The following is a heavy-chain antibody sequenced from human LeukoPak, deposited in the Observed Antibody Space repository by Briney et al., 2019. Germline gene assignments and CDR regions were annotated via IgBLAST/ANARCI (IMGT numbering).Heavy chain of an antibody. V-gene: IGHV3-30*03. CDR2: ISDIGSQK. CDR1: GFTFSGYG. J-gene: IGHJ4*02. CDR3: ARNVGSSIAARPFDY. Sequence: GGSLRLSCPASGFTFSGYGMHWVRHAPRKGLERLAVISDIGSQKSYADSVKGRFTISRDNSKNTLFLQMNSLRPEDTAVYYCARNVGSSIAARPFDYWGQGTLVTVSS. D-gene: IGHD6-6*01.